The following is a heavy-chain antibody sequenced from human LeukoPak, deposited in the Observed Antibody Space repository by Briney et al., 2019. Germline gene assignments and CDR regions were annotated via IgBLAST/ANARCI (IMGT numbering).Heavy chain of an antibody. D-gene: IGHD6-19*01. Sequence: SETLSLTCAVYGGSFSGYYWSWIRQPPGKGLEWIGEINHSGSTNYNPSLKSRVTISVDTSKNQFSLKLSSVTAADTAVYYCARAGGSGWVDYWGQGTLVTVSS. J-gene: IGHJ4*02. CDR3: ARAGGSGWVDY. CDR1: GGSFSGYY. CDR2: INHSGST. V-gene: IGHV4-34*01.